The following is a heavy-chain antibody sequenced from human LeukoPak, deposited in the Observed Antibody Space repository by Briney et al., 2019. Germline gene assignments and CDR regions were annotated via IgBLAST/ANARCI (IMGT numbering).Heavy chain of an antibody. J-gene: IGHJ4*02. CDR3: AKGRGTGTYYFDY. CDR2: LSGSGIST. Sequence: SGGSLRLSCAASGFTFATYAMTWVRQAPGKGLEWVAALSGSGISTYYADSVKGRFTISRANSENTLHLQMDGLRAEDTAGYFCAKGRGTGTYYFDYWGRGILVTVSS. D-gene: IGHD3/OR15-3a*01. V-gene: IGHV3-23*01. CDR1: GFTFATYA.